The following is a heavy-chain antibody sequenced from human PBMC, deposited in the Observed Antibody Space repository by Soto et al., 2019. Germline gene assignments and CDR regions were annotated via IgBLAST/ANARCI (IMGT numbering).Heavy chain of an antibody. D-gene: IGHD1-1*01. CDR3: ARGHDVGY. J-gene: IGHJ4*02. V-gene: IGHV3-48*02. CDR1: GFTFTTYS. Sequence: LRLSCAASGFTFTTYSMNWVRQAPGKGLEWVSYISSSSSNIDYADSVKGRFTISRDNAKNSLYLQMNSLRDEDTAVYYCARGHDVGYWGQGTLVTVSS. CDR2: ISSSSSNI.